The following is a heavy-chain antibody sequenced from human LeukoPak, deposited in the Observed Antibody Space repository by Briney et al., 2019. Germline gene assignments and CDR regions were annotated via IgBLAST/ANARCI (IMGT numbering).Heavy chain of an antibody. J-gene: IGHJ1*01. CDR2: INHSGST. CDR3: ARGGSFYYGSASLEYFQH. CDR1: GGSFSGYY. Sequence: SETLSLTCAVSGGSFSGYYWSWLRQSPGKGLEWIAEINHSGSTNYNPSLKSRVTISVDTSKNQFSLRLTSVTAADTGLYYCARGGSFYYGSASLEYFQHWGQGTLVTVPS. D-gene: IGHD3-10*01. V-gene: IGHV4-34*01.